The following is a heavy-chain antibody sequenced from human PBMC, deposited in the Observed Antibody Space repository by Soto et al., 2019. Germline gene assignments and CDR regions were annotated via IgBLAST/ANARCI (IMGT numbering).Heavy chain of an antibody. CDR1: GGSISSSSYY. CDR3: ARQSTVRGVIKTYYYGMDV. V-gene: IGHV4-39*01. Sequence: SETLSLTCTVSGGSISSSSYYWGWIRQPPGKGLEWIGSIYYSGNTYYNPSLKSRVTISVDTSKNQFSLKLSSVTAADTAVYYCARQSTVRGVIKTYYYGMDVWGQGTTVTVSS. J-gene: IGHJ6*02. CDR2: IYYSGNT. D-gene: IGHD3-10*01.